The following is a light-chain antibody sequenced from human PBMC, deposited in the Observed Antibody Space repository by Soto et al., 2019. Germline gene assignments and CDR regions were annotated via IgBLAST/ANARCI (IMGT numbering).Light chain of an antibody. J-gene: IGKJ2*01. Sequence: DIVMTQSPDSLAVSLGERATINCKSSQNILYSSNNNNYLAWYQQKPGQPPRLLIYWASTREFGAPDRFSGSGSGTDFTLTISSLQAEDVAVYYCHQFYSTPYTFGQGTKLEIK. V-gene: IGKV4-1*01. CDR2: WAS. CDR3: HQFYSTPYT. CDR1: QNILYSSNNNNY.